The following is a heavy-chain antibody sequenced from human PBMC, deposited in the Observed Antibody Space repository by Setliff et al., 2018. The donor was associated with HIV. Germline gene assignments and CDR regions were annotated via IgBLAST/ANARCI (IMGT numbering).Heavy chain of an antibody. CDR1: GGSISSHY. D-gene: IGHD3-10*01. Sequence: SETLSLTCTVSGGSISSHYWSWIRQPPGKGLEWIGSIYYSGSTNYNPSLKSRVTISVDTSKNQFSLKLSSVTAADTAVYYYAREGSSSYYYAMDVWGLGTTVTVSS. V-gene: IGHV4-59*11. J-gene: IGHJ6*02. CDR2: IYYSGST. CDR3: AREGSSSYYYAMDV.